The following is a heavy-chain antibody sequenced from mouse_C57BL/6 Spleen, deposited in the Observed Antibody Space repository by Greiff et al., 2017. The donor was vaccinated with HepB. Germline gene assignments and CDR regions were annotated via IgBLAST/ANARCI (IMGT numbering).Heavy chain of an antibody. V-gene: IGHV1-69*01. CDR1: GYTFTSYW. CDR3: ARLGLTGTPWFAY. J-gene: IGHJ3*01. D-gene: IGHD4-1*01. Sequence: QVQLKQPGAELVMPGASVKLSCKASGYTFTSYWMHWVKQRPGQGLEWIGEIDPSDSYTNYNQKFKGKSTLTVDKSSSTAYMQLSSLTSEDSAVYYCARLGLTGTPWFAYWGQGTLVTVSA. CDR2: IDPSDSYT.